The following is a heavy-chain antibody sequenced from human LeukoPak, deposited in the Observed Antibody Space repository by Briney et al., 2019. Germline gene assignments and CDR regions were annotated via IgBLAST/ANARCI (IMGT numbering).Heavy chain of an antibody. D-gene: IGHD3-22*01. Sequence: ASVKVFCKASGYTFTSYDINWVRQATGQGLEWMGWMNPNSGNTGYAQKFQGRVTMTRNTSVSTAYMELSSLRSEDTAVYYCARFVHDSSGYYYFDYWGQGTLVTVSS. CDR3: ARFVHDSSGYYYFDY. CDR1: GYTFTSYD. CDR2: MNPNSGNT. V-gene: IGHV1-8*01. J-gene: IGHJ4*02.